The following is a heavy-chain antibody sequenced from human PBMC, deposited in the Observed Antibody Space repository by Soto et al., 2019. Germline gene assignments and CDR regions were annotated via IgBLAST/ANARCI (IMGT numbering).Heavy chain of an antibody. Sequence: QLQLQESGPGLVKPSETLSLTCTVSGGSIGSSTYYWSWIRQPLGKGLEWIGSVYHTGTTYYNPSLKSPVTISVDTSKNQFSLKLTSVTAADTAVYYCARPHYSSSSHFDYWGQGTLVTVSS. D-gene: IGHD6-6*01. CDR1: GGSIGSSTYY. V-gene: IGHV4-39*01. CDR3: ARPHYSSSSHFDY. J-gene: IGHJ4*02. CDR2: VYHTGTT.